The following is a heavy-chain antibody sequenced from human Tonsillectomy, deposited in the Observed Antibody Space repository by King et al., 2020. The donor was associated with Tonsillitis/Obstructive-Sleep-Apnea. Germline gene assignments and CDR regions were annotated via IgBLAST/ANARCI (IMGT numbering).Heavy chain of an antibody. J-gene: IGHJ4*02. CDR2: IWYDGSNK. V-gene: IGHV3-33*01. D-gene: IGHD3-16*02. CDR1: GFTFSSYG. Sequence: VQLVESGGGVVQPGRSLRLACAASGFTFSSYGIHWVRQAPGKGLEWVAVIWYDGSNKYYADSVKGRFTSARDNSKNTLYLQMNSLRAEDTAVYYCARGGEMITFGGVIVTPDYWGQGTLVTVSS. CDR3: ARGGEMITFGGVIVTPDY.